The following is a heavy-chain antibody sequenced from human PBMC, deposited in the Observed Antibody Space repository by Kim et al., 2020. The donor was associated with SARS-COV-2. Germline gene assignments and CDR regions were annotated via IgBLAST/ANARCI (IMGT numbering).Heavy chain of an antibody. CDR3: ARDLTTVTTCGY. V-gene: IGHV1-18*01. CDR2: ISAYNGNT. Sequence: ASVKVSCKASGYTFSNYGISWVRQAPGQGLEWMGWISAYNGNTNYAQKFQGRVTMTTDTSTSTAYMELRSLTCDDTAVYYCARDLTTVTTCGYWGQGTLVTVSS. D-gene: IGHD4-17*01. CDR1: GYTFSNYG. J-gene: IGHJ4*02.